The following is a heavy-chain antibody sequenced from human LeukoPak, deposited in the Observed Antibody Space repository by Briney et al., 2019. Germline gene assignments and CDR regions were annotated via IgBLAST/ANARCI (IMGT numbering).Heavy chain of an antibody. Sequence: SVKVSCKASGGTFSSYAISWVRQAPGQGLEWMGGIIPIFGTANYAQKFQGRVTITTDESTSTAYMELSSLRSEDTAVYYCARHRYCSSTSCYHFDYWGQGTLVTVSS. CDR1: GGTFSSYA. V-gene: IGHV1-69*05. J-gene: IGHJ4*02. CDR2: IIPIFGTA. D-gene: IGHD2-2*01. CDR3: ARHRYCSSTSCYHFDY.